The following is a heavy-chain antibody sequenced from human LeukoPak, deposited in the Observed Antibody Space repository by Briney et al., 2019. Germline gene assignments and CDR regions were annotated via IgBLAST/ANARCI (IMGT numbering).Heavy chain of an antibody. CDR2: IYYTGNT. CDR3: ARGRVAYSAYYFDY. CDR1: GDSITNYF. D-gene: IGHD2-15*01. V-gene: IGHV4-59*01. Sequence: PSETLSLTCTVSGDSITNYFWSWIRQPPGKGLQWLGYIYYTGNTNYKPSLKSRVTISVDTSTNHSSLRLRSVTAADTAVYYCARGRVAYSAYYFDYWGRGTLVTVSS. J-gene: IGHJ4*02.